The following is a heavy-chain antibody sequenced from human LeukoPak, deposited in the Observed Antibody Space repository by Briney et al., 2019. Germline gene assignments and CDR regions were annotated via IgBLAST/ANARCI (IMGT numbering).Heavy chain of an antibody. CDR1: GFTVSSNY. CDR2: IYSGGST. J-gene: IGHJ6*03. V-gene: IGHV3-53*01. D-gene: IGHD3-3*01. Sequence: GGSLRLSCAASGFTVSSNYVSWVRQARGKGLEWVSAIYSGGSTYYPDSVKGRFNISRDNSKNTLYLQMNSLRAEDTAVYYCARVQTSGYYDVWSGYYMRGYYYYYMDVWGKGTTVTVSS. CDR3: ARVQTSGYYDVWSGYYMRGYYYYYMDV.